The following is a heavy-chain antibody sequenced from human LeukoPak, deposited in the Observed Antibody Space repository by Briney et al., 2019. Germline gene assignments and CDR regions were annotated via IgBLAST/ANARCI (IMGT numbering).Heavy chain of an antibody. CDR2: IYYYGST. CDR3: ARLNSPYSNYVGVAY. Sequence: SETLSLTYAVSGGSMTASAYYWGWIRQPPGTGLEWIGSIYYYGSTYYNPSLKSRVTISVDTSGNAFSLKLSSVTAADTAVYFCARLNSPYSNYVGVAYWGQGTLVTVSS. CDR1: GGSMTASAYY. V-gene: IGHV4-39*01. J-gene: IGHJ4*02. D-gene: IGHD4-11*01.